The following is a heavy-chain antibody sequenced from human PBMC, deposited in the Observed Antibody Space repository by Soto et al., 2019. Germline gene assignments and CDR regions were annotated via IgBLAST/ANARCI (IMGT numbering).Heavy chain of an antibody. J-gene: IGHJ4*02. CDR1: GGSISSGGYY. CDR2: IYYSGST. V-gene: IGHV4-31*03. CDR3: ARGNWLLPSFDY. D-gene: IGHD3-22*01. Sequence: QVQLQESGPGLVKPSQTLSLTCTVSGGSISSGGYYWSWIRQHPGKGLEWIGYIYYSGSTYYNPSLKRRVTISVDTSKNQFSLKLSSVTAADTAVYYCARGNWLLPSFDYWGQGTLVTVSS.